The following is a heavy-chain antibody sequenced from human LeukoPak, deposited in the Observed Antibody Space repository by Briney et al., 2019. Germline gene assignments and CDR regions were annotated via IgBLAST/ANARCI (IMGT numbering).Heavy chain of an antibody. CDR2: IIPILGIA. CDR1: GGTFSSYA. D-gene: IGHD6-19*01. V-gene: IGHV1-69*04. J-gene: IGHJ5*02. Sequence: GASVKVSCKASGGTFSSYAISWVRPAPGQGLEWMGRIIPILGIANYAQKFQGRVTITADKSTSTAYMELSSLRSEDTAVYYCARGGYSSGWPENNWFDPWGQGTLVTVSS. CDR3: ARGGYSSGWPENNWFDP.